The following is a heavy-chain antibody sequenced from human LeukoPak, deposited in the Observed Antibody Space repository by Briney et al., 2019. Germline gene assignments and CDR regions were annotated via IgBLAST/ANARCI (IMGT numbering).Heavy chain of an antibody. CDR1: GYTFTGYN. CDR3: ARVLGAHRYGSIDH. Sequence: ASVKVSCKASGYTFTGYNMHWVRQAPGQGLEWMGWISPNSADTHYAQKFQGRVTMTGDTSISTAYMELSRLRSDDTAVYYCARVLGAHRYGSIDHWGQGTLVTVSS. V-gene: IGHV1-2*02. CDR2: ISPNSADT. J-gene: IGHJ4*02. D-gene: IGHD5-18*01.